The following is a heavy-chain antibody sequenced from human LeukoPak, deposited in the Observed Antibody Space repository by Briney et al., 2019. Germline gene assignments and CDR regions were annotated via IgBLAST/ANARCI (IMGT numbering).Heavy chain of an antibody. CDR1: GFTVNNNY. V-gene: IGHV3-53*01. J-gene: IGHJ6*02. CDR3: ARSIGLTGGGVDV. Sequence: PGGSLRLSCAVSGFTVNNNYMSWVRQAPGKGLEWVSVIYSGGSTYYADSVKGRFTISRDNSKSTLYLQMNSLRAEDTAVYYCARSIGLTGGGVDVWGQGTTVTVSS. CDR2: IYSGGST. D-gene: IGHD3-9*01.